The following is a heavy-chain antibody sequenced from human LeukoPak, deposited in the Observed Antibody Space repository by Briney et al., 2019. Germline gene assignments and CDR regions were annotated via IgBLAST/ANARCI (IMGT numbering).Heavy chain of an antibody. CDR3: AKDLWYYDSSGYYSPH. CDR2: ISYDGSDK. D-gene: IGHD3-22*01. V-gene: IGHV3-30-3*01. J-gene: IGHJ4*02. Sequence: GGSLRLSCAASGFTFSSYAMHWVRQAPGKGLEWVAVISYDGSDKYYADSVKGRFTISRDNSKNTLYLQMNSLRAEDTAVYYCAKDLWYYDSSGYYSPHWGQGTLVTVSS. CDR1: GFTFSSYA.